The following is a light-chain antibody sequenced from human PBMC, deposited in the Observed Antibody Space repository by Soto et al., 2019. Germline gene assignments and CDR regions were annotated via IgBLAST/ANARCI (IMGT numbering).Light chain of an antibody. V-gene: IGLV2-11*01. J-gene: IGLJ1*01. Sequence: QSVLTQPHSVSGSPGQSVTISCTGTSSDVGYYNYVSWYQQHPGTSPNLVIYDVTVRPSGVPDRFSGSKSVNTASLTISGLQAEDEADYYCCSYAGSYTFYVFGSGTKVTVL. CDR3: CSYAGSYTFYV. CDR1: SSDVGYYNY. CDR2: DVT.